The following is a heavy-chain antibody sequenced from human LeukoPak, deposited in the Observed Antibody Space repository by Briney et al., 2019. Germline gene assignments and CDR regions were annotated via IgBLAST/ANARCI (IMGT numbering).Heavy chain of an antibody. Sequence: KGLEWIGYIYYSGSTNYNPSLKSRVTISVDTSKNQFSLKLSSVTAADTAVYYCARGSWYYFDYWGQGTLVTVSS. V-gene: IGHV4-59*08. J-gene: IGHJ4*02. D-gene: IGHD6-13*01. CDR3: ARGSWYYFDY. CDR2: IYYSGST.